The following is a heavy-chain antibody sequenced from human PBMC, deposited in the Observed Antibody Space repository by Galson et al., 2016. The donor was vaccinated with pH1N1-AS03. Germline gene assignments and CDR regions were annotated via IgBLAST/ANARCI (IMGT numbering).Heavy chain of an antibody. CDR3: ARLPLIPVSPTLLDY. J-gene: IGHJ4*02. D-gene: IGHD5/OR15-5a*01. CDR1: GYNLTDYW. CDR2: IYHADSRT. Sequence: SGAEVKKPGESLKISCKGSGYNLTDYWIGWVRQMPGKGLEWMGSIYHADSRTTYSPSFQGQVTISVDKSINTAYLQWTSLKASDTAMYFCARLPLIPVSPTLLDYWGQGTLVTVSS. V-gene: IGHV5-51*01.